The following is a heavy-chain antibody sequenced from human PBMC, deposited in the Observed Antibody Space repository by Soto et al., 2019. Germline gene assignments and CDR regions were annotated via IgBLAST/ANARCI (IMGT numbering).Heavy chain of an antibody. D-gene: IGHD1-1*01. CDR2: ISYDGSNN. Sequence: QVQLVESGGGVVQPGRSLRLSCAASGFTLSSYGMHWVRQAPGKGLGWVAVISYDGSNNYYADSVKGRFTISRDNSKNTLYLQMNSLRAEDTAVYYCPNIPYSWNGADAFDIWGQGTLVTVSS. CDR1: GFTLSSYG. V-gene: IGHV3-30*18. J-gene: IGHJ3*02. CDR3: PNIPYSWNGADAFDI.